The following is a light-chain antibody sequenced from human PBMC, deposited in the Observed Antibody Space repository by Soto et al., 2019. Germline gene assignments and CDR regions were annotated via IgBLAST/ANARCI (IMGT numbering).Light chain of an antibody. V-gene: IGKV3-20*01. Sequence: EIVLTQSPGTLSLSPGERVTLSCRASQSVNSNYLAWYQHKPGQGPRLLIYAASSRATGIPDRFSGSGSGTDFTLTISRLEPEDFALYYCQKYGSAFTFDPGTKVDIK. CDR3: QKYGSAFT. CDR1: QSVNSNY. CDR2: AAS. J-gene: IGKJ3*01.